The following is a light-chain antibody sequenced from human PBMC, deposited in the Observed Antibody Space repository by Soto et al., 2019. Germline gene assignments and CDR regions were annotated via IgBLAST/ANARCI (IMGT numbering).Light chain of an antibody. CDR3: MQALHTPR. CDR1: QSLLQSNGNNY. CDR2: LAS. J-gene: IGKJ1*01. V-gene: IGKV2-28*01. Sequence: DILMTQSPLSLPVTPGEPASISCRSSQSLLQSNGNNYLAWYLQKPGQSPQLLIYLASNRASGVPDRFSGSRSGTEFTLKISRVEAEDVGVYYCMQALHTPRFGRGTKVEI.